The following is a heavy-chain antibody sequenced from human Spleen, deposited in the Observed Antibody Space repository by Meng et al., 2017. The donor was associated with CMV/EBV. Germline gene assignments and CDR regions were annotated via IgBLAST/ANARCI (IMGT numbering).Heavy chain of an antibody. D-gene: IGHD3-10*01. V-gene: IGHV1-69*02. CDR1: GGTFSSYT. CDR3: ARAAGVMVRGAPNY. Sequence: SVKVSCKASGGTFSSYTISWVRQAPGQGLEWMGRIIPILGIANYAQKFQGRVTITADKSTSTAYMELSSLRSEDTAVYYCARAAGVMVRGAPNYWGQGTLVTVSS. CDR2: IIPILGIA. J-gene: IGHJ4*02.